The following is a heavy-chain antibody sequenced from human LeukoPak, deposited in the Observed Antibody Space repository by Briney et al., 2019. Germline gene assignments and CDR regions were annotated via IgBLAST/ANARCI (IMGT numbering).Heavy chain of an antibody. J-gene: IGHJ6*02. CDR3: AKPYYYDSSGYYYYYYYGMDV. CDR2: INPNSGGT. CDR1: GYTFTGYY. Sequence: ASVKVSCKSSGYTFTGYYMRWVRQAPGQGLEWMGWINPNSGGTNYAQKFQGRVTMTRDTSISTAYMELSRLRSDDTAVYCCAKPYYYDSSGYYYYYYYGMDVWGQGTTVTVSS. V-gene: IGHV1-2*02. D-gene: IGHD3-22*01.